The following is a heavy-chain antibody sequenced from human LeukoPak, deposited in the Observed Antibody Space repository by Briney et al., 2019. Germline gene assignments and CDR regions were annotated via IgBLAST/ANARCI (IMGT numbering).Heavy chain of an antibody. V-gene: IGHV3-66*01. J-gene: IGHJ6*04. CDR1: GFTFRNYD. Sequence: GGSLRLSCTASGFTFRNYDMNWVRQAPGKGLEWVSVIYSSGSTYYADSVKGRFTISRDNSKNTLYLQMNSLRAEDTAVYYCAELGITMIGGVWGKGTTVTISS. CDR2: IYSSGST. D-gene: IGHD3-10*02. CDR3: AELGITMIGGV.